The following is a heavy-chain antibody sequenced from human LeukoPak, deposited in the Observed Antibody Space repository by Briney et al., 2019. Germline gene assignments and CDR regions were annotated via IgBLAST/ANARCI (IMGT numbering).Heavy chain of an antibody. Sequence: PSETLSLTCAVYGGSFSGYYWSWIRQPPGKGLEWIGEINHSGSTNYNPSLKSRVTISVDTSKNQFSLKLSSVTAADTAVYYCARVGGAAAGFDYSGQGTLVTVSS. CDR1: GGSFSGYY. CDR2: INHSGST. V-gene: IGHV4-34*01. CDR3: ARVGGAAAGFDY. D-gene: IGHD6-13*01. J-gene: IGHJ4*02.